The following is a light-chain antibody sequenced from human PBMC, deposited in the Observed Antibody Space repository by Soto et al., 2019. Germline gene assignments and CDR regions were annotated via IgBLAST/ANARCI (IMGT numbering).Light chain of an antibody. CDR3: SARDDSLSGVV. Sequence: QSVLTQPPSASGTPGQRVTISCSGSSSNIGSNHVYWYQQFPGMAPKLLMYRSDQRPTGVPDRFSGSKSGTSASLAISGLRSDDEADYCCSARDDSLSGVVFGGGPKLTVL. CDR1: SSNIGSNH. V-gene: IGLV1-47*01. CDR2: RSD. J-gene: IGLJ2*01.